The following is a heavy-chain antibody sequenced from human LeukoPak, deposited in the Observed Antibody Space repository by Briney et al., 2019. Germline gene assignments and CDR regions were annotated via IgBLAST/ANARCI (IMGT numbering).Heavy chain of an antibody. D-gene: IGHD3-16*01. Sequence: SETLSLTCTVSGGSISSYYWSWIRQPPGKGLEWIGYIYYSGSTNYNPSLKSRVTISVDTSKNRFSLKLSSVTAADTAVYYCARRTEVWGSSYFDYWGQGALVTVSS. V-gene: IGHV4-59*08. CDR3: ARRTEVWGSSYFDY. CDR1: GGSISSYY. J-gene: IGHJ4*02. CDR2: IYYSGST.